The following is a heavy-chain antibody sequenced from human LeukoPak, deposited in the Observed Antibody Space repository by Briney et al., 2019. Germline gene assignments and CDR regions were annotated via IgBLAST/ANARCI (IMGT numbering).Heavy chain of an antibody. Sequence: ASVKVSCKASGYTFTSYDINWVRQATGQGLEWMGWMNPNSGNTGYAQKFQGRVTMIRNTSISTAYMELSSLRSEDTAVYYCARVRTMVRGVIIPKTRYNWFDPWGQGTLVTVSS. D-gene: IGHD3-10*01. V-gene: IGHV1-8*01. CDR3: ARVRTMVRGVIIPKTRYNWFDP. J-gene: IGHJ5*02. CDR1: GYTFTSYD. CDR2: MNPNSGNT.